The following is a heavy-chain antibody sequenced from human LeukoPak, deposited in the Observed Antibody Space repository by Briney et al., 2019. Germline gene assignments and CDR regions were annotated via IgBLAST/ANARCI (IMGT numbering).Heavy chain of an antibody. D-gene: IGHD5-12*01. V-gene: IGHV4-39*07. J-gene: IGHJ4*02. Sequence: PSETLSLTCTVSGGSISSSSYYWGWIRQPPGKGLEWIGSIYYSGSTYYNPSLKSRVIISVDTSKNQFSLKLSSVTAADTAVYYCARGRLRIDYWGQGTLVTVSS. CDR1: GGSISSSSYY. CDR2: IYYSGST. CDR3: ARGRLRIDY.